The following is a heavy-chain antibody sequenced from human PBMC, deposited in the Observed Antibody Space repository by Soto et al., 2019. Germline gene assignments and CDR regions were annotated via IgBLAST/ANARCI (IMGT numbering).Heavy chain of an antibody. CDR3: ARGRDGYNVYYYGMDV. J-gene: IGHJ6*02. CDR1: GGTFSSYA. V-gene: IGHV1-69*06. CDR2: IIPIFGTA. D-gene: IGHD5-12*01. Sequence: SVKVSCKASGGTFSSYAISWVRQAPGQGLEWMGVIIPIFGTANYAQKFQGRVTITADKSTSTAYMELSSLRSEDTAEYYCARGRDGYNVYYYGMDVWGQGTTVTVSS.